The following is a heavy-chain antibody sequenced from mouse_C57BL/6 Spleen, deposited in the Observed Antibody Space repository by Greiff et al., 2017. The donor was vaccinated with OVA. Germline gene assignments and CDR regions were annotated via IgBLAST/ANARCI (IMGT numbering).Heavy chain of an antibody. CDR2: ISSGGSYT. Sequence: EVQGVESGGDLVKPGGSLKLSCAASGFTFSSYGMSWVRQTPDKRLEWVATISSGGSYTYYPDRVKGRFTISRDNAKNTLYLQMSSLKSEDTAMYYCARPHYYGSSSHDWYFDVWGTGTTVTVSS. D-gene: IGHD1-1*01. V-gene: IGHV5-6*01. CDR1: GFTFSSYG. CDR3: ARPHYYGSSSHDWYFDV. J-gene: IGHJ1*03.